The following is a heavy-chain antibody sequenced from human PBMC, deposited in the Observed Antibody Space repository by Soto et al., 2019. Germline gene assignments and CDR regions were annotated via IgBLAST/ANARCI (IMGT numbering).Heavy chain of an antibody. J-gene: IGHJ3*02. CDR3: ARDLSLDAFDI. CDR2: ISSSSSYI. Sequence: EVQLVESGGGLVKPGGSLRLSCAASGFTFSSYSMNWVRQAPGKGLEWVSSISSSSSYIYYADSVKGRFTISRDSAKNSLSLQMNSLRAEDTAVYYCARDLSLDAFDIWGQGTMVTVSS. V-gene: IGHV3-21*01. CDR1: GFTFSSYS.